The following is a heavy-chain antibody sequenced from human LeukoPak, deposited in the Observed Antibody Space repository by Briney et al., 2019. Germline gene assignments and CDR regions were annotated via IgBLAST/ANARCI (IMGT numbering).Heavy chain of an antibody. V-gene: IGHV3-53*01. J-gene: IGHJ4*02. D-gene: IGHD1-26*01. CDR1: GFTVSSNY. Sequence: GGSLRLSCAASGFTVSSNYMSWVRQAPGKGLEWVSVIYSGGSTYYADSVKGRFTISRDNSKNTLYLQMNSLRAEDTAVYYCARDSPHHSGSYDYWGQGTLVTVSS. CDR2: IYSGGST. CDR3: ARDSPHHSGSYDY.